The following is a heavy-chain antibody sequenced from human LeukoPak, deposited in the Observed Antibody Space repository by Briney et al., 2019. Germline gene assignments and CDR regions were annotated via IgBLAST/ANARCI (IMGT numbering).Heavy chain of an antibody. CDR2: INPSGGST. Sequence: GASVKVSCKASGYTFTSYYMHWVRQAPGQGLEWMGIINPSGGSTSYAQKLQGRVTMTRDMSTSTVYMELSSLRSEDTAVYYCARHVDTAMGGDYWGQGTLVTVSS. D-gene: IGHD5-18*01. V-gene: IGHV1-46*01. CDR1: GYTFTSYY. J-gene: IGHJ4*02. CDR3: ARHVDTAMGGDY.